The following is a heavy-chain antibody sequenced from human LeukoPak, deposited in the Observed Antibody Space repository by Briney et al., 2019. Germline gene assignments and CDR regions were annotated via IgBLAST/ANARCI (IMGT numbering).Heavy chain of an antibody. CDR2: ISGSGGST. Sequence: GGSLRLSCAASGFTFSSYAMSWVRQAPGKGLEWVSSISGSGGSTYYADSVKGRFTISRDNSNNTLYLQMNSLRAEDTAVYYCAKRRGLELLYYYYMDVWGKGTTVTVSS. D-gene: IGHD1-7*01. J-gene: IGHJ6*03. V-gene: IGHV3-23*01. CDR3: AKRRGLELLYYYYMDV. CDR1: GFTFSSYA.